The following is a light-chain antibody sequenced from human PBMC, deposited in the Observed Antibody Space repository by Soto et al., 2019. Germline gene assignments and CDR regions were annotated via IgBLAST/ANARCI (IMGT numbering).Light chain of an antibody. CDR2: GTS. J-gene: IGKJ3*01. V-gene: IGKV3-20*01. Sequence: DIVLTQSPGTLSLSPGERATISCRASQSVSSTYLAWYQQKPGQPPRVLIYGTSIRATGIPERFSGGGSGTEFTLTITSLESEDFAVYYCQQYGRYLFTFGPGTKVDFK. CDR1: QSVSSTY. CDR3: QQYGRYLFT.